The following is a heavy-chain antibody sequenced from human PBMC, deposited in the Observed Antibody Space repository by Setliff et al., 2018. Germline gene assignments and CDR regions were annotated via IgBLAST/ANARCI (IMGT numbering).Heavy chain of an antibody. V-gene: IGHV4-39*01. CDR2: IYSGGNT. CDR3: ATSGQHLVPIDY. CDR1: RGSISSSGYY. D-gene: IGHD6-13*01. J-gene: IGHJ4*02. Sequence: PSETLSLTCTVSRGSISSSGYYWVWIRQPPGKGLEWIGSIYSGGNTYNNASLKSRVTISVDTSKNQFSLRLSSVTAADTAAYYCATSGQHLVPIDYWGQGTLVTVSS.